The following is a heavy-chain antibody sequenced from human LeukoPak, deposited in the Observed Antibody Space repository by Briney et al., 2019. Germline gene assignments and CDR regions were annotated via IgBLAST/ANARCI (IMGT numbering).Heavy chain of an antibody. D-gene: IGHD2/OR15-2a*01. Sequence: GGTLRLSCAASGFTFSSYWMHWVRQAPGKGLVWVSRTNSDGSSTSYADSVKGRFTISRDNAKNTLYLQMNSLRAEDTAVYYCARDFYIAFDIWGQGTMVTVSS. CDR1: GFTFSSYW. V-gene: IGHV3-74*01. J-gene: IGHJ3*02. CDR2: TNSDGSST. CDR3: ARDFYIAFDI.